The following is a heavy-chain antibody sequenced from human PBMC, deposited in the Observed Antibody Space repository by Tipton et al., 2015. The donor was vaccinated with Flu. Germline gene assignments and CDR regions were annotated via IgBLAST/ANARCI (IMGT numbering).Heavy chain of an antibody. CDR3: GRAIGGINSY. J-gene: IGHJ4*02. CDR2: INQDGSVN. V-gene: IGHV3-7*01. Sequence: GLVKPSETLSLTCSVSGGSISSYYWSWIRQPPGKGLEWMANINQDGSVNYYVDSVKGRFTISRDNAKNSLSLQMSSLRAEDTAVYYCGRAIGGINSYWGQGTLVTVSS. D-gene: IGHD4-23*01. CDR1: GGSISSYY.